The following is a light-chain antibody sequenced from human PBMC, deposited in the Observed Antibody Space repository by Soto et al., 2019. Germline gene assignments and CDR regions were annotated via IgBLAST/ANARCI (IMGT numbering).Light chain of an antibody. Sequence: QSVLTQPASVSASPGQSITIPCTGTSSDVGSYNLVSWFQQHPGKVPKLLIYEGTKRPSGLSDRFSGSKSGTTASLTISGLQADDEANYYCYSYAGENLYVFGAGRKVIV. CDR2: EGT. J-gene: IGLJ1*01. V-gene: IGLV2-23*01. CDR3: YSYAGENLYV. CDR1: SSDVGSYNL.